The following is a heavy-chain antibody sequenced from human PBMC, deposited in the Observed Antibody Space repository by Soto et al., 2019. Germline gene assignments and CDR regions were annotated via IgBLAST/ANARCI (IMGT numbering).Heavy chain of an antibody. V-gene: IGHV1-69*06. CDR1: GGTFSSYA. Sequence: QVQLVQFGAEVKKPGSSVKVSCKASGGTFSSYAISWVRQAPGQGLEWMGGIIPIFATANYAQKFQGRVMITVDKSTSTAYMELSSLRSEDTAVYYCARSVSFRYQLLKRGMDVWGQGTTVTVSS. CDR2: IIPIFATA. CDR3: ARSVSFRYQLLKRGMDV. D-gene: IGHD2-2*01. J-gene: IGHJ6*02.